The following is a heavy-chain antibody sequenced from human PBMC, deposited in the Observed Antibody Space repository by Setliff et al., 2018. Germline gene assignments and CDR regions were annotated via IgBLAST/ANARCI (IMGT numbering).Heavy chain of an antibody. J-gene: IGHJ6*03. V-gene: IGHV4-4*07. CDR1: GGSISSYY. CDR3: ARGQRYCSGGSCYYYMDV. D-gene: IGHD2-15*01. Sequence: AETLSLTCTVSGGSISSYYWSWIRQPAGKGLEWIGRIYTSGSTNYNPSLKSRVTMSVDTSKNQFSLKLSSVTAADTAVYYCARGQRYCSGGSCYYYMDVWGKGTTVTVSS. CDR2: IYTSGST.